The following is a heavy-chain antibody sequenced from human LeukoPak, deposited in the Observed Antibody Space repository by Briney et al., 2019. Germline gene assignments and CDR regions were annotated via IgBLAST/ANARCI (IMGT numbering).Heavy chain of an antibody. CDR2: ISAYNGST. Sequence: ASVKVSCKASGYTFTSYGISWVRQAPGQGLEWMGWISAYNGSTNYAPKLQGRVTMTTDTSTSTAYMELRSLRSDDTAVYYCARDRASVYSSSSVDYWGQGTLVTVSS. V-gene: IGHV1-18*01. J-gene: IGHJ4*02. CDR1: GYTFTSYG. D-gene: IGHD6-6*01. CDR3: ARDRASVYSSSSVDY.